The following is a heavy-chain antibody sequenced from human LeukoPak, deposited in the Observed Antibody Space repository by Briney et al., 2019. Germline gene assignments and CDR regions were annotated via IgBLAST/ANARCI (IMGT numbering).Heavy chain of an antibody. CDR2: IWYDGSNK. D-gene: IGHD4-23*01. Sequence: AGGSLRLSCAASGFTFSSYGMHWVRQAPGKGLEWVAVIWYDGSNKYYADSVKGRFTISRDNSKSTLYLQMNSLRAEDTAVYYCAREGLRWSTTPHPFDYWGQGTLVTVSS. CDR3: AREGLRWSTTPHPFDY. CDR1: GFTFSSYG. V-gene: IGHV3-33*01. J-gene: IGHJ4*02.